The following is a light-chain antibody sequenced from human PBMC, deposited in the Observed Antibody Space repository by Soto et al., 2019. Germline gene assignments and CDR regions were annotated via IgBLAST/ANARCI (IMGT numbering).Light chain of an antibody. V-gene: IGKV1-5*03. J-gene: IGKJ4*01. Sequence: DIQMTQSPSTLSASVGDRVTITCRASQSISSWLAWYQQKPGKAPKLLIYQASSVQCRVPSRFSGSGSGTEFPLSISGREPDDVATYYSHYAVPFGGGTKVEIK. CDR1: QSISSW. CDR2: QAS. CDR3: HYAVP.